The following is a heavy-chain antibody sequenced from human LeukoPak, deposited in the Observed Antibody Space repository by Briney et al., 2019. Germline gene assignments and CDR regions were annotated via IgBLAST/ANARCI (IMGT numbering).Heavy chain of an antibody. CDR2: IKSKTDGGTT. J-gene: IGHJ4*02. D-gene: IGHD2-2*01. V-gene: IGHV3-15*01. CDR1: GFTFSNAW. Sequence: PGGSLRLSCAASGFTFSNAWMSWVRQAPGKGLEWVGRIKSKTDGGTTDYAAPVKGRFTISRDDSKNTLYLQMNSLKTEDTAVYYCTTDPVVVPAAMLRSFDYWGQGTLVTVSS. CDR3: TTDPVVVPAAMLRSFDY.